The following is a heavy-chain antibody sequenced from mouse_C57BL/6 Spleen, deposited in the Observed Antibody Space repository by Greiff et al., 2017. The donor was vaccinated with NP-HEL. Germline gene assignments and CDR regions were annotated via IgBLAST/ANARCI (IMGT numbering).Heavy chain of an antibody. V-gene: IGHV1-82*01. Sequence: QVQLQQSGPELVKPGASVKISCKASGYAFSSSWMNWVKQRPGKGLEWIGRIYPGDGDTNYNGKFKGKATLTADKSSSTAYMQLSSLTAADSAVYFCARRIGRSFAYAYWGQGTLVTVSA. D-gene: IGHD1-1*01. CDR3: ARRIGRSFAYAY. CDR2: IYPGDGDT. CDR1: GYAFSSSW. J-gene: IGHJ3*01.